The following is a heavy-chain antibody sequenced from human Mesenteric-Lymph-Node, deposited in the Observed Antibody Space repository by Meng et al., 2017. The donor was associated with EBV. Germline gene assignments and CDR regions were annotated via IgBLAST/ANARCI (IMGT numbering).Heavy chain of an antibody. J-gene: IGHJ3*02. CDR1: GDSVSSDGVA. CDR3: TRGAYSAFDI. CDR2: TYYMSKWFN. D-gene: IGHD5-12*01. Sequence: QVSQQQSGPGLVKPSEPLSLTCAISGDSVSSDGVAWNWIRQAPSRGLEWLGRTYYMSKWFNDYALSVKSRITINPDTSKNQFSLQLNAVTPEDTAMYYCTRGAYSAFDIWGQGTLVTVSS. V-gene: IGHV6-1*01.